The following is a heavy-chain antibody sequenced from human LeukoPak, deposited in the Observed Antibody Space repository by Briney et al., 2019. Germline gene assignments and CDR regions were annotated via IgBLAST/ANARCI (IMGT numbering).Heavy chain of an antibody. Sequence: SETLSPTCDFYGGSFSGYYWSWIRQPPVKGLEWVGEINHSGSTNYNPSLKSRATISVDTSKNQFSLKLSSVTAADTAGYYCARRRIAGKDNWFDPWGQGTLVTVSS. CDR1: GGSFSGYY. J-gene: IGHJ5*02. CDR2: INHSGST. CDR3: ARRRIAGKDNWFDP. D-gene: IGHD6-13*01. V-gene: IGHV4-34*01.